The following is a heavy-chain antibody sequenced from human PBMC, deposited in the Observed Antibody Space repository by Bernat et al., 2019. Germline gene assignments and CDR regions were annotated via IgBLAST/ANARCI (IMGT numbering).Heavy chain of an antibody. J-gene: IGHJ4*02. CDR2: IYHSGST. CDR1: GGSISSSNW. D-gene: IGHD6-13*01. CDR3: ARKPAWGIAAAGESG. Sequence: QVQLQESGPGLVKPSGTLSLTCAVSGGSISSSNWWSWVRQPPGKGLEWIGEIYHSGSTNYNPSLKSRVTISADKSKNQFSLKLSSVTAADTAVYYCARKPAWGIAAAGESGWGQGTLVTVSS. V-gene: IGHV4-4*02.